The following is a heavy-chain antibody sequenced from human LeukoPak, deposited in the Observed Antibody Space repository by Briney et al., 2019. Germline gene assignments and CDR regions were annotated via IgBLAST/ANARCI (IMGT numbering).Heavy chain of an antibody. D-gene: IGHD3-10*02. CDR1: GFTFSSYW. CDR2: IKQDGSEK. CDR3: ARMGLFGELVMDYFDY. J-gene: IGHJ4*02. Sequence: VGSLRLSCAASGFTFSSYWMSWVRQAPGKGLEWVANIKQDGSEKYYVDSVKGRFTISRDNAKNSLYLQMNSLRAEDTAVYYCARMGLFGELVMDYFDYWGQGTLVTVSS. V-gene: IGHV3-7*01.